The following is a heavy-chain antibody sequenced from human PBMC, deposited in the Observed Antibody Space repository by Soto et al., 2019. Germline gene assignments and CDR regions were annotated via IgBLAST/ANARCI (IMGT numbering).Heavy chain of an antibody. V-gene: IGHV3-7*04. J-gene: IGHJ6*03. CDR2: IKQDGSEK. CDR1: GFTFSSYW. D-gene: IGHD3-3*01. Sequence: GGSLRLSCAASGFTFSSYWMSWVRQAPGKGLEWVANIKQDGSEKYYVDSVKGRFTISRDNAKNSLYLQMNSLRAEDTAVYYCARVDGYYDFWSGYPSPPYYYYYMDVWGKGTTVTVSS. CDR3: ARVDGYYDFWSGYPSPPYYYYYMDV.